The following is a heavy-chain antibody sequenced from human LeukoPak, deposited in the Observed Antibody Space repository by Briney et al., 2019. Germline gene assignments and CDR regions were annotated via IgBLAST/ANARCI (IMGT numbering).Heavy chain of an antibody. CDR3: ARDSTWYLIRGYFQH. V-gene: IGHV3-30-3*01. Sequence: GGSLRLSCAASGFTFSSYAMHWVRQAPGKGLEWVAVISYDGSNKYYADSVKGRFTISRDNSKNTLYLQMNSLRAEDTAVYYCARDSTWYLIRGYFQHWGQGTLVTVSS. CDR1: GFTFSSYA. CDR2: ISYDGSNK. J-gene: IGHJ1*01. D-gene: IGHD6-13*01.